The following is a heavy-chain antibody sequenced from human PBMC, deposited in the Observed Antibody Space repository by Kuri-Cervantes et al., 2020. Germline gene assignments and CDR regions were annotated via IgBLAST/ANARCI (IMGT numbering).Heavy chain of an antibody. Sequence: GESLKISCAASGFTFSDYYMSWIRQAPGKGLEWVSYISSSGSTIYYADSVKGRFTISRDNSKNTLYPQMNSLRAEDTAVYYCAKDSAWETYYFDYWGQGTLVTVSS. D-gene: IGHD1-26*01. J-gene: IGHJ4*02. CDR2: ISSSGSTI. CDR1: GFTFSDYY. CDR3: AKDSAWETYYFDY. V-gene: IGHV3-11*04.